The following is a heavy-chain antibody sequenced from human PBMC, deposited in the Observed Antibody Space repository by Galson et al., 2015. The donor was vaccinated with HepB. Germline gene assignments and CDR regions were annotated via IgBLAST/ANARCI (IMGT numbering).Heavy chain of an antibody. V-gene: IGHV1-18*01. D-gene: IGHD3-10*01. CDR1: GYTFTNYG. CDR2: ISPYNGNT. CDR3: ARDRGFGDSLPGP. J-gene: IGHJ5*02. Sequence: SVKVSCKASGYTFTNYGVNWVRQAPGQGLEYMGWISPYNGNTKYTQKFQGRVTMTTDTSTSTAYIELRSLTSDDTAVYYCARDRGFGDSLPGPWGQGTLVSVSS.